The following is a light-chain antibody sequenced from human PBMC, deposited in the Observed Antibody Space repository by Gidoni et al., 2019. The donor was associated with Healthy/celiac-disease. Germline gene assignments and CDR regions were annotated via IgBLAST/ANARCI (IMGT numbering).Light chain of an antibody. CDR3: QQSYSTPWT. CDR2: AAY. CDR1: QSISSY. Sequence: IHITQSPYSLSASVGDRVTITCRERQSISSYLNWYQQKPGKAPKLLIDAAYSLKSWVPSRISGSGSGTDFTITISSLQHEDFANYYCQQSYSTPWTFGQGTKVEIK. J-gene: IGKJ1*01. V-gene: IGKV1-39*01.